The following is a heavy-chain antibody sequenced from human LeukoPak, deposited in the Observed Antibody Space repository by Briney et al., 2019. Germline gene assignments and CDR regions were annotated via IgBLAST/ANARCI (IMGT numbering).Heavy chain of an antibody. J-gene: IGHJ4*02. CDR2: ISSSSSTI. CDR1: RFTFSSYS. D-gene: IGHD2-2*01. Sequence: PGGSLRLSCAASRFTFSSYSMNWVRQAPGKGLEWVSYISSSSSTIYYADSVKGRFTISRDNAKNSLYLQMNSLRAEDTAVYYCARESRADFDYWGQGTLVTVSS. V-gene: IGHV3-48*01. CDR3: ARESRADFDY.